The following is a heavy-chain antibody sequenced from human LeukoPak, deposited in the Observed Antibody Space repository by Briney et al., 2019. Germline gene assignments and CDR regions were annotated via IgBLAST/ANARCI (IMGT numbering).Heavy chain of an antibody. CDR1: GFTFSNAW. Sequence: GGSLRLSCAASGFTFSNAWMSWVRQAPGKGLEWVGRIKSKTDGGTTDYAAPVKGRFTISRDNSKNTLYLQMNSLRAEDTAVYYCAKDRPTFGGYWGQGTLVTVSS. V-gene: IGHV3-15*01. CDR3: AKDRPTFGGY. J-gene: IGHJ4*02. D-gene: IGHD3-16*01. CDR2: IKSKTDGGTT.